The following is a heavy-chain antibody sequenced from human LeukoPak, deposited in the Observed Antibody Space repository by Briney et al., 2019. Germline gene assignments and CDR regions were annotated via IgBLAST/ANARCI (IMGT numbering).Heavy chain of an antibody. CDR1: GLTFDDYT. D-gene: IGHD6-19*01. V-gene: IGHV3-21*01. CDR3: ARDKAVASWYYGMDV. J-gene: IGHJ6*02. Sequence: GGSLRLSCGASGLTFDDYTIHWVRQRPGKAPEWVSSISSSSSYIYYADSVKGRFTISRDNAKNSLYLQMNSLRAEDTAVYYCARDKAVASWYYGMDVWGQGTTVTVSS. CDR2: ISSSSSYI.